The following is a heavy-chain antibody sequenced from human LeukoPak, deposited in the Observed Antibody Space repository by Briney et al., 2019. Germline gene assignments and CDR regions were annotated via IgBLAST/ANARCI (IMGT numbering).Heavy chain of an antibody. CDR2: NYTSGST. CDR3: ARGQYYYDSSGYYLLLDY. Sequence: SETLSLTCTVSGGSISNYWSWIRQPAGKGLEWIGRNYTSGSTNYNPSLKSRVTMSVDTSKNQFSLKLSSVTAADTAVYYCARGQYYYDSSGYYLLLDYWGQGTLVTVSS. V-gene: IGHV4-4*07. D-gene: IGHD3-22*01. J-gene: IGHJ4*02. CDR1: GGSISNY.